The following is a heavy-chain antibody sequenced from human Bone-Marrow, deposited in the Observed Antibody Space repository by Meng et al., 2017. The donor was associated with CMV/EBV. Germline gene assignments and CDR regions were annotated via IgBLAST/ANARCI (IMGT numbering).Heavy chain of an antibody. D-gene: IGHD3-3*01. V-gene: IGHV3-21*01. CDR2: ISSSSSYI. Sequence: GGSLRLSCAASGFTFSSYSMNWVRQAPGKGLEWVSSISSSSSYIYYADSVKGRFTISRDNAKNSLYLQMNSLRAEDTAVYYCARPGVFDYYYYGMDVWGQGTTVTVSS. CDR3: ARPGVFDYYYYGMDV. CDR1: GFTFSSYS. J-gene: IGHJ6*02.